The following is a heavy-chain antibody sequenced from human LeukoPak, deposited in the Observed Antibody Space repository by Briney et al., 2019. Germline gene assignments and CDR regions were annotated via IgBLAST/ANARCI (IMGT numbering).Heavy chain of an antibody. Sequence: PGGSLRLSCAASGFTFRSYSMNWVRQAPGKGLEWVSSISSSSSSIYYADSVKGRFTISRDNAKNSLYLQMNSLRAEDTAVYYCARERDIAARSRWFDYCGQGTLVTVSS. CDR1: GFTFRSYS. V-gene: IGHV3-21*01. CDR2: ISSSSSSI. J-gene: IGHJ4*02. CDR3: ARERDIAARSRWFDY. D-gene: IGHD6-6*01.